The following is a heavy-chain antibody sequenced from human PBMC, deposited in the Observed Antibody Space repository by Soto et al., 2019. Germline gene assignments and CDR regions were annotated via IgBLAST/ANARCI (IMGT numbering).Heavy chain of an antibody. Sequence: SSETLSLTCTVSGGSISSGGYYWSWIRQHPGKGLEWIGYIYYSGSTYYNPSLKSRVTISVDTSKNQFSLKLSSVTAADTAVYYCARGKITIFGVVTVPVDYWGQGTLVTVSS. CDR3: ARGKITIFGVVTVPVDY. CDR2: IYYSGST. J-gene: IGHJ4*02. CDR1: GGSISSGGYY. D-gene: IGHD3-3*01. V-gene: IGHV4-31*03.